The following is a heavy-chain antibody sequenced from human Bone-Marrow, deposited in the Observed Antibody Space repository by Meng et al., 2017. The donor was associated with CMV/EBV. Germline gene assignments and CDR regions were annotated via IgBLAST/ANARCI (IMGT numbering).Heavy chain of an antibody. J-gene: IGHJ5*02. V-gene: IGHV4-34*01. CDR3: ARGRIMLVVPASPGVPWFDP. CDR1: GGSFSGYY. CDR2: INHSGST. Sequence: SETLSLTCAVYGGSFSGYYWSWIRQPPGKGLEWIGEINHSGSTNYNPSLKSRVTISVDTSKNQFSLKLSSVTAADTAVYYCARGRIMLVVPASPGVPWFDPWGQGTLVTVSS. D-gene: IGHD2-2*01.